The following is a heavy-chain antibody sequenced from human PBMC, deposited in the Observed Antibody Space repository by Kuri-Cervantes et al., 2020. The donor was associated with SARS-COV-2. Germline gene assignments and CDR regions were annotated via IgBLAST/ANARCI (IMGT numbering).Heavy chain of an antibody. CDR1: GLTFSNYG. J-gene: IGHJ3*02. CDR2: ISYDGSKK. CDR3: AKGGPVEREDAFDI. V-gene: IGHV3-30*18. Sequence: GESLKISCAASGLTFSNYGMHWVRQAPGKGLEWVAVISYDGSKKYYADSVKGRFTISRDNSKNTLYLQMNSLRAEDTAVYYCAKGGPVEREDAFDIWGQGTMVTVSS. D-gene: IGHD4-23*01.